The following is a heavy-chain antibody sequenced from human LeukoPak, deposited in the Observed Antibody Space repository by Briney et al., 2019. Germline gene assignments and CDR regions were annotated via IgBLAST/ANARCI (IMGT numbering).Heavy chain of an antibody. D-gene: IGHD3-10*01. CDR3: AREHIHYYGSGSYRGNWFDP. V-gene: IGHV1-2*02. CDR2: ITPNSGDT. CDR1: VYTFTGYY. Sequence: GASVKVSCKASVYTFTGYYMHWVRQAPGQGLEWMGWITPNSGDTNYAQKFQGRVTMTRDTSSSTAYMELSRLSSDDTAVYYCAREHIHYYGSGSYRGNWFDPWGQGTLVTVSS. J-gene: IGHJ5*02.